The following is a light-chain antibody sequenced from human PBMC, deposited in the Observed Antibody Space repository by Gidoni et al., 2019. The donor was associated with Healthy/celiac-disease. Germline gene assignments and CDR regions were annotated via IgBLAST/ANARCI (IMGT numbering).Light chain of an antibody. CDR3: QQYYSTPPYT. V-gene: IGKV4-1*01. Sequence: DIVMTQSPASLAVSPGERATINCKSSQSVLYSSNNKNYLAWYQQKPGQPPKLLIYWASTRESGVPDRFSGSGSGTDFTLTISSLQAEDVAVYYCQQYYSTPPYTFGQXTKLEIK. J-gene: IGKJ2*01. CDR2: WAS. CDR1: QSVLYSSNNKNY.